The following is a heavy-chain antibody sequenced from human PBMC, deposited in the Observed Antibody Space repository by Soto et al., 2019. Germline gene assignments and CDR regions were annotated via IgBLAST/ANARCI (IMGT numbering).Heavy chain of an antibody. Sequence: GESLKISCKGSGYSFTSYWIGWVRQMPGKGLEWMGIIYPGDSDTRYSPSFQGQVTISADKSISTAYLQWSGLKASDTAMYYCARRPAGYDPIWPQSGFDYWGQGTLVTVSS. CDR2: IYPGDSDT. D-gene: IGHD5-12*01. V-gene: IGHV5-51*01. J-gene: IGHJ4*02. CDR3: ARRPAGYDPIWPQSGFDY. CDR1: GYSFTSYW.